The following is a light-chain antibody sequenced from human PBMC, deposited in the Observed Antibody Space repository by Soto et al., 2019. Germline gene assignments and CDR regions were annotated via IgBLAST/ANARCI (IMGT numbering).Light chain of an antibody. CDR3: MPALQTPPP. CDR2: LGS. Sequence: DTVMTQSPLSLPVTPGEPASISCWSSQSLLHTDGYNYLDWYLQKPGQSPQLLIYLGSYRASGVPDRFSGSGSRTDFTLKISRVESEDVGVYYCMPALQTPPPFVQGTKMEI. J-gene: IGKJ1*01. CDR1: QSLLHTDGYNY. V-gene: IGKV2-28*01.